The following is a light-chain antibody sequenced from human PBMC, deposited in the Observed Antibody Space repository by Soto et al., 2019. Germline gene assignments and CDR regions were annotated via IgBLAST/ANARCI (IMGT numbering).Light chain of an antibody. CDR3: QQYDRWPVT. V-gene: IGKV3-15*01. CDR2: DAS. Sequence: EIVMTQSPATLSVSPGERATLSCRAGQSVTTNLAWYQHKPGQSPRLLISDASTGASGIPPRFSGSGSGTEFTLTIDRLQSADFAVYYCQQYDRWPVTFGGGTKVDIK. CDR1: QSVTTN. J-gene: IGKJ4*01.